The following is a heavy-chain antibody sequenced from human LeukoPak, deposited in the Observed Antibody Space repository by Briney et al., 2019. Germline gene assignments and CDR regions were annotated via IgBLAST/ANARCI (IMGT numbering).Heavy chain of an antibody. CDR1: GCPISSYY. CDR3: ARHSTYGSGSDYRYWFDP. CDR2: IYYSGST. D-gene: IGHD3-10*01. Sequence: SETLSLTCTVSGCPISSYYWSWIRQPPGKGLEWIGYIYYSGSTNYNPSLKCRVTISVDPPKNQFSLKLSSVTAADTAVYYCARHSTYGSGSDYRYWFDPWGQGTLVTVSS. V-gene: IGHV4-59*08. J-gene: IGHJ5*02.